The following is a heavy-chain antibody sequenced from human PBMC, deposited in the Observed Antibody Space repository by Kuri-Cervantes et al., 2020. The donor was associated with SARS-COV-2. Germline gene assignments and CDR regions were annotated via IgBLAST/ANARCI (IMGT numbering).Heavy chain of an antibody. CDR2: INPSGGST. V-gene: IGHV1-46*01. CDR1: GYTFTSYY. CDR3: ARGGSSWYVALPIDY. Sequence: ASVKVSCKASGYTFTSYYMHWVRQAPGQGLEWMGIINPSGGSTSYEQKFQGRVTMTRDTSTSTVYMELSSLRSEDTAVYYCARGGSSWYVALPIDYWGQGTLVTVSS. J-gene: IGHJ4*02. D-gene: IGHD6-13*01.